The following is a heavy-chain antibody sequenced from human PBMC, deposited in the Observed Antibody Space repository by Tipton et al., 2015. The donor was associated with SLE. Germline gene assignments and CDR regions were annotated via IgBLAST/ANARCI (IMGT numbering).Heavy chain of an antibody. Sequence: TLSLTCIVSGDSISSYSHYWGWIRQPPGKTLEWIGSVFYSGSTYYNPSLESRVTISIDTSKNQFSLRLNSVTAADTAVYYCARGDCPAAVCPFDSWGQGTLVAVSS. D-gene: IGHD2-8*02. CDR2: VFYSGST. V-gene: IGHV4-39*07. CDR1: GDSISSYSHY. CDR3: ARGDCPAAVCPFDS. J-gene: IGHJ4*02.